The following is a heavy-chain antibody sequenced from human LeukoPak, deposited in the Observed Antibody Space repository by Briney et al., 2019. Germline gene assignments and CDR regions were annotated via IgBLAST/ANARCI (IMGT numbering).Heavy chain of an antibody. CDR1: GFTFDDYA. D-gene: IGHD2-2*01. CDR3: ARDRFGVPAAIPLDY. CDR2: INWNGGST. V-gene: IGHV3-20*04. J-gene: IGHJ4*02. Sequence: GGSLRLSCAASGFTFDDYAMTWVRQAPGKGLEWVSGINWNGGSTGYADSVKGRFTISRDNAKNSLYLQMNSLRAEDTALYYCARDRFGVPAAIPLDYWGQGTLVTVSS.